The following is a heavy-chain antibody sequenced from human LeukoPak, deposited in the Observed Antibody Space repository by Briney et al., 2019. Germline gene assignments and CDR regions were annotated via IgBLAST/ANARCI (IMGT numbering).Heavy chain of an antibody. CDR3: GKGIDYSSGPDY. CDR2: ISDSGANT. CDR1: GFTFSTYA. V-gene: IGHV3-23*01. D-gene: IGHD6-19*01. Sequence: GGSLRLSCAASGFTFSTYAMSWVCQAPGKGLEWVSTISDSGANTYYADSVKGRFTMSRDNSKNTLYLQMNSLRAEDTAVYYCGKGIDYSSGPDYWGQGTLVTVSS. J-gene: IGHJ4*02.